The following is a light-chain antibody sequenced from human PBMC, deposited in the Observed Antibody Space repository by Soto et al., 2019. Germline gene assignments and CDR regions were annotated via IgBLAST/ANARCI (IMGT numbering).Light chain of an antibody. CDR3: SSYKTTSTQV. V-gene: IGLV2-14*01. CDR2: EVR. CDR1: SSDIGHYNY. J-gene: IGLJ1*01. Sequence: QSALTQPASVSGSPGQSITISCTGTSSDIGHYNYVSWYQQHPGKVPKLIISEVRNRPSGISDRFSGSKSGNSASLTISGLQTEDEADYYCSSYKTTSTQVFGSGTKLTVL.